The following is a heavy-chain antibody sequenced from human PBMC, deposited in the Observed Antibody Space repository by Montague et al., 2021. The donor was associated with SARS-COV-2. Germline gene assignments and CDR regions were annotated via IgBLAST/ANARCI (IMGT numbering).Heavy chain of an antibody. J-gene: IGHJ4*02. CDR2: INHSGST. V-gene: IGHV4-34*01. CDR1: GGSFSDYY. D-gene: IGHD3-3*01. Sequence: SETLSLTCAVYGGSFSDYYWSWIRQPPGKGLEWIGEINHSGSTNYNPSLKSRVAISVDTSKNQFSLRLSSVTAADTAVYYCASGQVVLRSFAWLLKPDPGRYFDYWGQGTLVTVSS. CDR3: ASGQVVLRSFAWLLKPDPGRYFDY.